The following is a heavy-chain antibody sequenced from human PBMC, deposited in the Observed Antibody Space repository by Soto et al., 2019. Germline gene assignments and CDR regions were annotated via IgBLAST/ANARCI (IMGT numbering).Heavy chain of an antibody. CDR3: AIVGLYDSSVYYSEFGRYYFDY. Sequence: SEPLSLTCTVSGGSISSGDYYWSWIRQPPGKGLEWIGYIYYSGSTYYNPSLKSRVTISVDTSKNQFSLKLSSVTAADTAVYYCAIVGLYDSSVYYSEFGRYYFDYWGQGXLVTVSS. V-gene: IGHV4-30-4*01. J-gene: IGHJ4*02. CDR1: GGSISSGDYY. CDR2: IYYSGST. D-gene: IGHD3-22*01.